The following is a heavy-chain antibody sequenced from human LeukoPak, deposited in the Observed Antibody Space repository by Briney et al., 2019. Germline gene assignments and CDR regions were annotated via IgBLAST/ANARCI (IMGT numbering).Heavy chain of an antibody. Sequence: GRSLRLSCAASGFTFSSYAMHWVRQAPGKGLEWVAVISYDGSNKYYADSVKGRFTISRDNSKNTLYLQMNSLRAEDTAVYYCAKAPEGIAAAGTDGYWGQGTLVTVSS. CDR1: GFTFSSYA. D-gene: IGHD6-13*01. CDR3: AKAPEGIAAAGTDGY. V-gene: IGHV3-30*04. CDR2: ISYDGSNK. J-gene: IGHJ4*02.